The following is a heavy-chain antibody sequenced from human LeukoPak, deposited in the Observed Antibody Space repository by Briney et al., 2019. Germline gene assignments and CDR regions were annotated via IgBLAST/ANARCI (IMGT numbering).Heavy chain of an antibody. D-gene: IGHD3-22*01. J-gene: IGHJ4*02. CDR2: ITPIFGTA. Sequence: SVKVSCKASGGTFSRYAISWVRQAPGQGLEWMGGITPIFGTANYAQKFQGRVTITADESTRTAYMELRSLKSEDTAVYYCARDAALYDSGASYYLWWGQGALVTVSS. V-gene: IGHV1-69*13. CDR1: GGTFSRYA. CDR3: ARDAALYDSGASYYLW.